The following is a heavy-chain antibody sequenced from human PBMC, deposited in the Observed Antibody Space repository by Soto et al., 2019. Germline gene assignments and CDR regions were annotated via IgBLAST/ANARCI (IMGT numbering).Heavy chain of an antibody. Sequence: QGQLVQSGAEVKKPGSSGKVSCKASGGTFSSSAISWVRQAPGQGLEWMGGIVPIVGTANYAQKFQGRVTLTADESTSTAYMELSSLRSEDTAVYYCARQGSGYDEVLRVAGDYYYYGMDVWGQGTTVTVSS. V-gene: IGHV1-69*01. CDR3: ARQGSGYDEVLRVAGDYYYYGMDV. CDR2: IVPIVGTA. CDR1: GGTFSSSA. J-gene: IGHJ6*02. D-gene: IGHD5-12*01.